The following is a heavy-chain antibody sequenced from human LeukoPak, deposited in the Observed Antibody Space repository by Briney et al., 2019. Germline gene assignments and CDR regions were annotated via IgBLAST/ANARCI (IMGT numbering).Heavy chain of an antibody. V-gene: IGHV4-59*01. CDR2: IYYSGST. Sequence: SETLSLTCAVYGGSISSYYWSWIRQPPGKGLEWIGYIYYSGSTNYNPSLKSRVTISVDTSKNQFSLRLSSVTAADMAVYYCARVTGYVMEDYFDYWGQGTLVTVSS. CDR1: GGSISSYY. J-gene: IGHJ4*02. CDR3: ARVTGYVMEDYFDY. D-gene: IGHD6-13*01.